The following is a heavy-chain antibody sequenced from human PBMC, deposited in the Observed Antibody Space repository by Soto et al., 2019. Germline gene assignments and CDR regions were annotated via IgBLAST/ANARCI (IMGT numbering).Heavy chain of an antibody. V-gene: IGHV1-18*04. Sequence: QLQLVQSGAEVERPGASVRVSCKAHGYAFSKYGISWIRQAPGQGLEWMGWIRPDNGDTNYAQKFQGRVTMTTDTSSTTPYIELRSLRSDDTAVYNCATSYDSGFDPWGQGTLVSVSS. CDR3: ATSYDSGFDP. D-gene: IGHD5-12*01. CDR2: IRPDNGDT. CDR1: GYAFSKYG. J-gene: IGHJ5*02.